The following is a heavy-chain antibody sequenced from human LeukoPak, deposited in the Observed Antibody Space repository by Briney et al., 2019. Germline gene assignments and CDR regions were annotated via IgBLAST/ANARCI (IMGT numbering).Heavy chain of an antibody. V-gene: IGHV4-59*08. Sequence: PSETLSLTCTVSGGSISSYYWNWIRQPPGKGLGWIGYIYYSGSTNYNPSLKSRVTISVDTSKNQFSLNLSSVTAADTAVYYCARPRGKGAFDIWGQGTMVTVSS. J-gene: IGHJ3*02. D-gene: IGHD4-23*01. CDR3: ARPRGKGAFDI. CDR2: IYYSGST. CDR1: GGSISSYY.